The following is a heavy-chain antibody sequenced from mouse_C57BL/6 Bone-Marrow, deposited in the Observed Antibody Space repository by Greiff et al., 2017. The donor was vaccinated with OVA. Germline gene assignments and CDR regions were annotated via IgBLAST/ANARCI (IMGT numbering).Heavy chain of an antibody. D-gene: IGHD2-12*01. V-gene: IGHV1-81*01. J-gene: IGHJ3*01. CDR3: ANEGYYNSCRYAY. CDR1: GYTFTSYG. CDR2: IYPRSGNT. Sequence: QVQLQQSGAELARPGASVKLSCKASGYTFTSYGISWVKQRTGQGLEWIGEIYPRSGNTYYNEKFKGKATLTADKSSSTAYMELRILTSEDSTVYICANEGYYNSCRYAYWGQGTLVTVSA.